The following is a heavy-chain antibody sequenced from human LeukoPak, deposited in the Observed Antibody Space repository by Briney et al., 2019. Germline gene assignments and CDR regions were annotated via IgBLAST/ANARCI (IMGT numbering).Heavy chain of an antibody. CDR1: GYTFTSYG. Sequence: GASVKVSCKASGYTFTSYGISWVRQAPGQGLEWMGWISAYNGNTNYAQKLQGRVTMTTDTSTSTAYMELRSLRSGDTAVYYCARDLGYLRFLEFAKPSYYYYGMDVWGQGTTVTVSS. V-gene: IGHV1-18*01. CDR2: ISAYNGNT. D-gene: IGHD3-3*01. CDR3: ARDLGYLRFLEFAKPSYYYYGMDV. J-gene: IGHJ6*02.